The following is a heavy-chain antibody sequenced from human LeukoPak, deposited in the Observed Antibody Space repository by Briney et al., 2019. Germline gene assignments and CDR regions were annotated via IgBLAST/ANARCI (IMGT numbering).Heavy chain of an antibody. CDR2: ICYTGST. Sequence: SETLSLTCTVSGGSISNYYWNWIRQPPGKGLEWIGYICYTGSTNYNPSLKSRVTISVDTSKNQFSLKLSSVTAADTAVYFCASVGCCSTTSCPFDPWGQGTLVTVSS. V-gene: IGHV4-59*01. CDR1: GGSISNYY. J-gene: IGHJ5*02. CDR3: ASVGCCSTTSCPFDP. D-gene: IGHD2-2*01.